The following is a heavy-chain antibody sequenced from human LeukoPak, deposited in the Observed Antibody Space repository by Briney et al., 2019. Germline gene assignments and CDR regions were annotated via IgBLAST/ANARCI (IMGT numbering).Heavy chain of an antibody. CDR1: GFTFSSYA. Sequence: GGSLRLSCAASGFTFSSYAMSWVRQAPGKGLEWVSDISGSGGRTYYADSVKGRFTISRDNSKNTLYLQMNSLRAEDTAVYYCAKAPLRLRFLRGYYYMDVWGKGTTVTVSS. CDR2: ISGSGGRT. D-gene: IGHD3-3*01. J-gene: IGHJ6*03. V-gene: IGHV3-23*01. CDR3: AKAPLRLRFLRGYYYMDV.